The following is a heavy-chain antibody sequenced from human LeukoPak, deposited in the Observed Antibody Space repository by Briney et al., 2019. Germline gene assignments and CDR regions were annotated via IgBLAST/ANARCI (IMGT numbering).Heavy chain of an antibody. J-gene: IGHJ4*02. Sequence: PSETLSLTCTVSGGSITSYYWSWIRQPPGEGLECIGYIYYSGSTNYNPSLKSRVTISVDTSKNQFSLKLSSVTATDTAVYYCARLGPEAPSRVDYWGQGTLVTVSS. V-gene: IGHV4-59*08. CDR1: GGSITSYY. D-gene: IGHD2-2*01. CDR3: ARLGPEAPSRVDY. CDR2: IYYSGST.